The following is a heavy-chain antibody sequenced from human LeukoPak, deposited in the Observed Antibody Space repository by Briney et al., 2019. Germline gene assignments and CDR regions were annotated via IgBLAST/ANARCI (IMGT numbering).Heavy chain of an antibody. J-gene: IGHJ4*02. CDR1: GFTFADSA. Sequence: PGGSLRLSCSASGFTFADSAMHWVRQAPGKGLEYVSAISSNGDYTYYADSVKGRFTISRDNSKNTLYLQMSSLGAEDTAVYYCVKVGYYGSGSYFFDYWGRGTLVTVSS. CDR2: ISSNGDYT. V-gene: IGHV3-64D*06. D-gene: IGHD3-10*01. CDR3: VKVGYYGSGSYFFDY.